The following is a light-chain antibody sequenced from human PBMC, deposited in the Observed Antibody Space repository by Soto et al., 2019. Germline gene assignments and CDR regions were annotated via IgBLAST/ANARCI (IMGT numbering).Light chain of an antibody. CDR1: SSDIGGYNA. J-gene: IGLJ1*01. V-gene: IGLV2-14*01. CDR3: FSLNTTSTHV. Sequence: QSVLTQPASVSGSPGQTITISCTGTSSDIGGYNAVSWYQHYPGKAPKLIIYEVTHRPSGVSDRFSASKSGNTASLTISGLQAEDEAEYFFFSLNTTSTHVFGTWTKVTVL. CDR2: EVT.